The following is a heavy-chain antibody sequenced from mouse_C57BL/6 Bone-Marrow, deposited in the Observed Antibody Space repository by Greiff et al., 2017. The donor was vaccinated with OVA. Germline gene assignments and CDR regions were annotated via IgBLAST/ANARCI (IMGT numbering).Heavy chain of an antibody. V-gene: IGHV2-2*01. D-gene: IGHD2-4*01. CDR1: GFSLTSYG. J-gene: IGHJ3*01. CDR2: IWSGGST. CDR3: ARGGITTKKKSWFAD. Sequence: QVQLKQSGPGLVQPSQSLSITCTVSGFSLTSYGVHWVRQSPGKGLEWLGVIWSGGSTDYNAAFISRLSISKDNSKSQVFFKMNSLQADDTAIYYCARGGITTKKKSWFADWGQGTLVTVSA.